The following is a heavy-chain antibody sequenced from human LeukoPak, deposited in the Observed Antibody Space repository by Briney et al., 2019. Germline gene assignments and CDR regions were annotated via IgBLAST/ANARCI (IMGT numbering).Heavy chain of an antibody. D-gene: IGHD3-10*01. J-gene: IGHJ4*02. V-gene: IGHV4-39*01. Sequence: SETLSLTCTVSGGSISSSSYYWGWIRQPPGKGLEWSGSIYYSGSTYYNPSLKSRVTISVDTSKNQFSLKLSSVTAADTAVYYCARRRTITMVRGVPFDYWGEGTLVTVSS. CDR2: IYYSGST. CDR1: GGSISSSSYY. CDR3: ARRRTITMVRGVPFDY.